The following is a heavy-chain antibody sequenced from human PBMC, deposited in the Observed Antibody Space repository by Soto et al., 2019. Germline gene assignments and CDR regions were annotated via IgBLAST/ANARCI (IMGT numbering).Heavy chain of an antibody. D-gene: IGHD4-17*01. J-gene: IGHJ5*02. CDR3: ARDRPYGDPNWFDP. CDR1: GFTFTRFT. V-gene: IGHV3-30-3*01. Sequence: QVQLVESGGGVVQPGGSLSLSCATSGFTFTRFTMHWVRQAPGKGLAWIAVMSYDGARTDYADAVKGRFTISRDNSKNTLYLQMNNLRPDDTAMYYCARDRPYGDPNWFDPWGQGNLVTVSS. CDR2: MSYDGART.